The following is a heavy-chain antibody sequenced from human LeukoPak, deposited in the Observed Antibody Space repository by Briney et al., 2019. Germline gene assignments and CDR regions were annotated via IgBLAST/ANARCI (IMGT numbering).Heavy chain of an antibody. V-gene: IGHV3-9*01. D-gene: IGHD3-3*01. CDR3: ARAAGYDFWSGYSGHNYYYYYMDV. CDR2: ISWNSGTI. CDR1: GFTFDDYA. J-gene: IGHJ6*03. Sequence: GGSLRLSCAASGFTFDDYAMHWVRQAPGKGLEWVSGISWNSGTIHYADSVKGRFTISRDNAKNSLYLQMNSLRAEDTAVYYCARAAGYDFWSGYSGHNYYYYYMDVWGKGTTVTVSS.